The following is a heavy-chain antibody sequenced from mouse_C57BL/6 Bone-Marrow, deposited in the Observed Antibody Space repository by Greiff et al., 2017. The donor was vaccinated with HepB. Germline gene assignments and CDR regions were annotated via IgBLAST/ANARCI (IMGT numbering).Heavy chain of an antibody. J-gene: IGHJ3*01. CDR2: IYPRSGNT. CDR1: GYTFTSYG. CDR3: NYYPAWFAY. Sequence: QVQLKQSGAELARPGASVKLSCKASGYTFTSYGISWVKQRTGQGLEWIGEIYPRSGNTYYNEKFKGKATLTADKSSSTAYMELRSLTSEDSAVYFRNYYPAWFAYWGQGTLVTVSA. D-gene: IGHD1-1*01. V-gene: IGHV1-81*01.